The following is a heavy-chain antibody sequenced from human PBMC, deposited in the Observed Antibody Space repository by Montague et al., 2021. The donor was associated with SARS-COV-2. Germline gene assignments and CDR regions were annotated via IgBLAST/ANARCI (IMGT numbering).Heavy chain of an antibody. CDR3: ARVRAVPAAMRIFSLGRSYYCMDV. D-gene: IGHD2-2*01. Sequence: SETLSLTCAVYGGSFSGYYWSWIRKPPGKGLEWIGEINHSGSTNYNPSLKSRVTISVDTSKNQFSLKLSSVTAADTAVYYCARVRAVPAAMRIFSLGRSYYCMDVWGQGTTVTVSS. CDR2: INHSGST. CDR1: GGSFSGYY. V-gene: IGHV4-34*01. J-gene: IGHJ6*02.